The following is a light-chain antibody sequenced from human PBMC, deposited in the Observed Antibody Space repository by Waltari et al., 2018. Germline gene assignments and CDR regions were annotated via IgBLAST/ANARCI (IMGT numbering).Light chain of an antibody. Sequence: DVVMTQSPLSLPITPGQPASISCRSSQSLVHSDGNTYLSWYQQKPGQPPRLLIYKVSNRDSGVPDRISGRGAGRDVTLKISRVEAEDVGGDYCGEGTHGPMYSFGQGTKVEIK. J-gene: IGKJ2*03. CDR2: KVS. CDR3: GEGTHGPMYS. V-gene: IGKV2-30*02. CDR1: QSLVHSDGNTY.